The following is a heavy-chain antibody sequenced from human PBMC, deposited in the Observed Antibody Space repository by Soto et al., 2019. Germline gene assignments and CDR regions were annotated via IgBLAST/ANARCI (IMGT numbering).Heavy chain of an antibody. J-gene: IGHJ6*02. CDR3: AREGDGYNLDCYYYGMDV. CDR1: GFTFSSYS. V-gene: IGHV3-21*01. D-gene: IGHD5-12*01. CDR2: ISSSSSYI. Sequence: GGSLRLSCAASGFTFSSYSMNWVRQAPGKGLEWVSSISSSSSYIYYADSVKGRFTISRDNAKNSLYLQMNSLRAEDTAVYYCAREGDGYNLDCYYYGMDVWGQGTTVTVSS.